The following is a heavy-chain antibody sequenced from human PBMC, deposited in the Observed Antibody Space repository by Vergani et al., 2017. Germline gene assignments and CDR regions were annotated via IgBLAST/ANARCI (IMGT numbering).Heavy chain of an antibody. CDR1: GGSLSRGGYY. CDR2: IYYSGST. Sequence: QVQLQESGPGLVKPSQTLSLTCTVSGGSLSRGGYYWSWIRQHPGKGLEWIGYIYYSGSTYYNPSLKSRVTISVDTSKNQFSLKLSSVTAADTAVYYCASHGNYYDSSGYYYVGWFDPWGQGALVTVSS. D-gene: IGHD3-22*01. J-gene: IGHJ5*02. V-gene: IGHV4-31*03. CDR3: ASHGNYYDSSGYYYVGWFDP.